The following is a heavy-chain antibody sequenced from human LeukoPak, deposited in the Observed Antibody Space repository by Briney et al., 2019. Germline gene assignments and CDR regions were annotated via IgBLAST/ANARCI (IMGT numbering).Heavy chain of an antibody. J-gene: IGHJ4*02. CDR3: AREGWVGSYREVDY. CDR1: GFTFSSHS. CDR2: ISSSSSTI. Sequence: GGSLRLSCAASGFTFSSHSMNWVRQAPSEGLEWVSHISSSSSTIYYADSVKGRFTISRDNAKSSLYLQMNSLRADDTAVYYCAREGWVGSYREVDYWGQGTLVTVSS. D-gene: IGHD1-26*01. V-gene: IGHV3-48*01.